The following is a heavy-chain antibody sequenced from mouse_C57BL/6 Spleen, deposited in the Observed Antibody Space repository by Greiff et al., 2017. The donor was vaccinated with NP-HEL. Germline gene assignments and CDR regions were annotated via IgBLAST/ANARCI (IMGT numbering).Heavy chain of an antibody. D-gene: IGHD1-1*01. CDR2: ISDGGSYT. V-gene: IGHV5-4*01. Sequence: DVHLVESGGGLVKPGGSLKLSCAASGFTFSSYAMSWVRQTPEKRLEWVATISDGGSYTYYPDNVKGRFTISRDNAKNNLYLQMSHLKSEDTAMYYCARDHGTTVVAPYAMDYWGQGTSVTVSS. CDR3: ARDHGTTVVAPYAMDY. J-gene: IGHJ4*01. CDR1: GFTFSSYA.